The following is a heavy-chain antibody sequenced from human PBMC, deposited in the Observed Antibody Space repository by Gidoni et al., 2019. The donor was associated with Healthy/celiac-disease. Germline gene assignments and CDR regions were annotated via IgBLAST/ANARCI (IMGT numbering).Heavy chain of an antibody. V-gene: IGHV3-33*01. CDR1: GFTFSSSG. CDR3: ARTYSSSWTEFGGSQDYFDY. J-gene: IGHJ4*02. Sequence: QVQLVESGGGVVQPGRSLRLSCAASGFTFSSSGMNWVRQAPGKGLEWVAVIWYDGSNKYYADSVKGRFTISRDNSKNTLYLQMNSLRAEDTAVYYCARTYSSSWTEFGGSQDYFDYWGQGTLVTVSS. CDR2: IWYDGSNK. D-gene: IGHD6-13*01.